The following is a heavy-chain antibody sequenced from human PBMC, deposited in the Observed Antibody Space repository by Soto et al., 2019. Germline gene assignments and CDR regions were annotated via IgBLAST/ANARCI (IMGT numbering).Heavy chain of an antibody. CDR2: INSDGSST. V-gene: IGHV3-74*01. J-gene: IGHJ6*02. D-gene: IGHD3-3*01. CDR3: AREGSYYDFWSGYAPMVYYYYGMDV. CDR1: GFTFSSYW. Sequence: PGGSLRLSCAASGFTFSSYWMHWVRQAPGKGLVWVSRINSDGSSTSYADSVKGRFTISRDNAKNTLYLQMNSLRAEDTAVYYCAREGSYYDFWSGYAPMVYYYYGMDVWGQGTTVTVSS.